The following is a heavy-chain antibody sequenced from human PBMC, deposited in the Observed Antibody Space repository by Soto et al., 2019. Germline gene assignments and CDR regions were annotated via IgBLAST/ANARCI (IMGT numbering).Heavy chain of an antibody. V-gene: IGHV3-30-3*01. Sequence: QTGGSLRLSCVASGFTFGNYAMHWVRQAPGKGLEWVVVMSYDGSNKYYADSVKGRFTISRDNSRSTLYLQMNSLRAEDSALYYCARSYDSSGYYRFDSWGQGTLVTVS. CDR1: GFTFGNYA. D-gene: IGHD3-22*01. CDR3: ARSYDSSGYYRFDS. J-gene: IGHJ4*02. CDR2: MSYDGSNK.